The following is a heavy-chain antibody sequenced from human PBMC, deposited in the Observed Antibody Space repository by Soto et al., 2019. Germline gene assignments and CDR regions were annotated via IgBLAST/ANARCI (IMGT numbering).Heavy chain of an antibody. CDR3: ARYDTVTALRGLYYSYGMDV. Sequence: QVQLVQSGSEVKKPGASVKVSCKPSGYTFTSYGISWVRQAPGQGLEWMGWISAYNGNTNYAQKLQGRVTMTTDKSTSTDYVELRSLRSDDPAVYYCARYDTVTALRGLYYSYGMDVWGQGTTVTVSS. J-gene: IGHJ6*02. CDR1: GYTFTSYG. V-gene: IGHV1-18*04. CDR2: ISAYNGNT. D-gene: IGHD4-4*01.